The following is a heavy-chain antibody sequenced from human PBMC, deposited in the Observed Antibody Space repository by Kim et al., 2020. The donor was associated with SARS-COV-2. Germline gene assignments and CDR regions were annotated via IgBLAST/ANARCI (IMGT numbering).Heavy chain of an antibody. CDR2: ISSSGSTI. J-gene: IGHJ6*02. Sequence: GGSLRLSCAASGFTFSSYEMNWVRQAPGKGLEWVSYISSSGSTIYYADSVKGRFTISRDNAKNSLYLQMNSLRAEDTAVYYCARDNQEMRGLLRYFRYYGMDVWGQGTTVTVSS. V-gene: IGHV3-48*03. CDR1: GFTFSSYE. CDR3: ARDNQEMRGLLRYFRYYGMDV. D-gene: IGHD3-9*01.